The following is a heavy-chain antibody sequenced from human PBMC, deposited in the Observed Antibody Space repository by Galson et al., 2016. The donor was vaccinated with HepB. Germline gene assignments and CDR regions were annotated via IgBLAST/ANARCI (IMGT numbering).Heavy chain of an antibody. Sequence: SETLSLTCNVSGGSVSNHNWSWIRQPPGKGLEWIGYISDSGSTNYKPSLKSRVTISVDTSKNQLSMKLSSVTPADTAVYYCARTTLYCSGGTCYETWFDPWGQGTLVTVSS. D-gene: IGHD2-15*01. J-gene: IGHJ5*02. CDR2: ISDSGST. V-gene: IGHV4-59*02. CDR1: GGSVSNHN. CDR3: ARTTLYCSGGTCYETWFDP.